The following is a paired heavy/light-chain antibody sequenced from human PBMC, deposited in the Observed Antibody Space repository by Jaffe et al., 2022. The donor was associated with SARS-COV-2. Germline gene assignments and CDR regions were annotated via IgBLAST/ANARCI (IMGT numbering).Light chain of an antibody. CDR1: QSLLSRSNNKNY. CDR2: WAS. Sequence: DIVMTQSPDSLAVSLGERATINCKSSQSLLSRSNNKNYLVWYQQKPGQPPKLLIYWASTRESGVPDRFSGSGSGTDFTLTISSLQAEDVALYYCQQYYDTPLTFGGGTKVEFK. J-gene: IGKJ4*01. CDR3: QQYYDTPLT. V-gene: IGKV4-1*01.
Heavy chain of an antibody. J-gene: IGHJ1*01. V-gene: IGHV4-61*02. Sequence: QVQLQESGPGLVKPSQTLSLTCTVSGGSISSGTYCWSWIRQPAGKGLEWIGRICNSGSTSYNPSLKSRVTISVDTSKNQFSLKMNSVTAADTAVYYCARGSNVVVVTEYFQHWGQGTLVTVSS. D-gene: IGHD2-21*01. CDR2: ICNSGST. CDR1: GGSISSGTYC. CDR3: ARGSNVVVVTEYFQH.